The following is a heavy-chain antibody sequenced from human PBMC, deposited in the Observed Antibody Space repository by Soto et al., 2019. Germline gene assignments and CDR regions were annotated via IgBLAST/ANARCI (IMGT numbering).Heavy chain of an antibody. J-gene: IGHJ4*02. CDR3: ATKGGAYYDILTGFLDFDY. CDR1: GRSIRSSSYY. Sequence: SETLSLTCTVIGRSIRSSSYYWVWIRQPPGKGLEWIGSIYYSGSTYYNPSLKSRVTRSVDTSKNQFSLKLSSVTAADTAVYYCATKGGAYYDILTGFLDFDYWGQGTLVTVS. CDR2: IYYSGST. D-gene: IGHD3-9*01. V-gene: IGHV4-39*01.